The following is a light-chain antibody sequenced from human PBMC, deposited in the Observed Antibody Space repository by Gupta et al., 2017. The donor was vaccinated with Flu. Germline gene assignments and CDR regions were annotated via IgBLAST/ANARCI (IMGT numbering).Light chain of an antibody. V-gene: IGLV2-23*02. J-gene: IGLJ2*01. CDR1: SSDVGRYNL. Sequence: SALSQPASVSGSPGHTITIPCTGTSSDVGRYNLVSWYQQFPGKAPKLLIHEVNKRPSGVSDRFSGSKCGSTATLTSASLQAEEGADYYWCSKAGIRDRPIFGGGTKLTVL. CDR3: CSKAGIRDRPI. CDR2: EVN.